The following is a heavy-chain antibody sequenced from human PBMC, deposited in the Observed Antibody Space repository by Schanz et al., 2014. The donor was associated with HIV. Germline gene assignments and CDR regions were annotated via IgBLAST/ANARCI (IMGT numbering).Heavy chain of an antibody. CDR3: VRGDTVFEY. Sequence: EVQLVESGGRLVRPGESLTLSCITSDFTLTGYSMNWIRQAPGKGLECVSVISGSGGSAYYGDSVKGRFTISRDNSKSTLYLQMNSLRFADTAVYYCVRGDTVFEYWGQGTLVTVS. CDR1: DFTLTGYS. CDR2: ISGSGGSA. J-gene: IGHJ4*02. V-gene: IGHV3-23*04. D-gene: IGHD5-18*01.